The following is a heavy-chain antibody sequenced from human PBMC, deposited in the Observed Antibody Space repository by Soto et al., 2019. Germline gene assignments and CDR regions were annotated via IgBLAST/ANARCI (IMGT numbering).Heavy chain of an antibody. D-gene: IGHD3-10*01. J-gene: IGHJ6*02. Sequence: PGGSLRLSCAASGFTFSSYGMHWVRQAPGKGLEWVAVIWYDGSNKYYADSVKGRFTISRDNSKNTLYLQMNSLRAEDTAVYYCARDLVSAATPMGRGVANYGMDVWGQGTTVTVSS. CDR3: ARDLVSAATPMGRGVANYGMDV. V-gene: IGHV3-33*01. CDR1: GFTFSSYG. CDR2: IWYDGSNK.